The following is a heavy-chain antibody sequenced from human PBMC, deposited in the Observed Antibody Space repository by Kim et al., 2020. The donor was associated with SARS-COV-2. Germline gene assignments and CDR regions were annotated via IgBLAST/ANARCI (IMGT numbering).Heavy chain of an antibody. Sequence: GESLKISCKGSGYSFTSYWINWVRQMPGKGLEWMGRIDPSDSYTNYSPSFQGHVTISADKSISTAYLQWSSLKASDTAMYYCARRSDYNILAGFLIDPWGQGTLVTVSS. CDR1: GYSFTSYW. CDR2: IDPSDSYT. CDR3: ARRSDYNILAGFLIDP. D-gene: IGHD3-9*01. V-gene: IGHV5-10-1*01. J-gene: IGHJ5*02.